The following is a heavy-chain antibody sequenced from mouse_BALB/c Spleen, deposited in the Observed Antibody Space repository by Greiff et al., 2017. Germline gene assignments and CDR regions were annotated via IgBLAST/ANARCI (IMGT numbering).Heavy chain of an antibody. J-gene: IGHJ3*01. CDR1: GYTFTSYV. V-gene: IGHV1-14*01. CDR2: INPYNDGT. D-gene: IGHD2-4*01. CDR3: ARSSYYEYDLFAY. Sequence: EVKLVESGPELVKPGASVKMSCKASGYTFTSYVMHWVKQKPGQGLEWIGYINPYNDGTKYNEKFKGKATLTSDKSSSTAYMELSSLTSEDSAVYYCARSSYYEYDLFAYWGQGTLVTVSA.